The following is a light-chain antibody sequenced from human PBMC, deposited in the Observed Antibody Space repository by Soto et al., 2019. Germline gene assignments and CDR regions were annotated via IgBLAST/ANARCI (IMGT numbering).Light chain of an antibody. CDR2: DAS. J-gene: IGKJ2*01. Sequence: EMVLTQSPATLSLSPGERATLSCRASQSVSIYLAWYQQKPGQAPRLLIYDASNRATGIPARFSGSGSGTDFTLTISSLEPEDFAVYYCQQRSTWPHTFGQGTQLEIK. V-gene: IGKV3-11*01. CDR3: QQRSTWPHT. CDR1: QSVSIY.